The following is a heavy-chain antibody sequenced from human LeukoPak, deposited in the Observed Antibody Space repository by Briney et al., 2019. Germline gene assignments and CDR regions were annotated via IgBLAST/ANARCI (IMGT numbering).Heavy chain of an antibody. V-gene: IGHV3-74*03. D-gene: IGHD1-26*01. CDR1: GFAFNSYW. CDR2: SNNDGTRA. J-gene: IGHJ4*02. Sequence: PGGSLRLSCATSGFAFNSYWLHWVRQAPGKGLVWVSYSNNDGTRATYAESVKGRFTISRDSSKNTLYLQMNSLRAEDTAVYYCAREVGALDYGGQGTLVTVSS. CDR3: AREVGALDY.